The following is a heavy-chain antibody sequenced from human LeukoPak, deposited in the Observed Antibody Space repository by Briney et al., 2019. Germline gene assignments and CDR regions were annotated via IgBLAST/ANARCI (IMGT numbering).Heavy chain of an antibody. D-gene: IGHD3-10*01. V-gene: IGHV3-48*03. CDR3: AREERWFGELFTWFDP. Sequence: PGGSLRLSCAASGFTFSSYEMNWVRQAPGKGLEWVSYISSSGSTIYYADSVKGRFTTSRDNAKNSLYLQMNSLRAEDTAVYYCAREERWFGELFTWFDPWGQGTLVTVSS. J-gene: IGHJ5*02. CDR2: ISSSGSTI. CDR1: GFTFSSYE.